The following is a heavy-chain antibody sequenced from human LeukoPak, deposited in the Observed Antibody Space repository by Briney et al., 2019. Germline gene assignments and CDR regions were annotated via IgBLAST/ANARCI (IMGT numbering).Heavy chain of an antibody. J-gene: IGHJ3*02. V-gene: IGHV3-30*04. CDR1: GFTFSSYA. CDR3: ARDGLPYYYDSSGYFAPFDI. CDR2: ISYDGSNK. Sequence: GGSLRLSCAASGFTFSSYAMHWVRQAPGKGLEWVAVISYDGSNKYYADSVKGRFTISRDNSKNTLYLQMNSLRAEDTAVYYCARDGLPYYYDSSGYFAPFDIWGQGTMVTVSS. D-gene: IGHD3-22*01.